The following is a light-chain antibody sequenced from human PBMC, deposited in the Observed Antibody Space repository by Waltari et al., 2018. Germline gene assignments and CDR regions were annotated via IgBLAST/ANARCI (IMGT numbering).Light chain of an antibody. CDR1: QSVLYSSNNKNY. J-gene: IGKJ4*01. V-gene: IGKV4-1*01. CDR3: QQSYSTPQGLT. CDR2: WAS. Sequence: DIVMTQSPDSLAVSLGERATINCKSSQSVLYSSNNKNYLAWYQQKPGQPPKLLIYWASTRESGVPDRFSGSGSGTHFTLTITSLQAEDVAVYYCQQSYSTPQGLTFGGGTKVEIK.